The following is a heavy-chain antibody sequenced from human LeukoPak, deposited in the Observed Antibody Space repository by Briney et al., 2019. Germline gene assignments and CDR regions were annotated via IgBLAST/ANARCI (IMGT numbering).Heavy chain of an antibody. Sequence: GGSLRLSCAASGFTFSSYGMHCVRQAPVKVLEGGAVISYYGSNKYYADSVKGRFTISRDNSTKTLYLQMNSLRAEATAVYYCAKDAWNYGSGSYKVTYYMDVWGKGTTVTVSS. CDR2: ISYYGSNK. D-gene: IGHD3-10*01. CDR3: AKDAWNYGSGSYKVTYYMDV. V-gene: IGHV3-30*18. J-gene: IGHJ6*03. CDR1: GFTFSSYG.